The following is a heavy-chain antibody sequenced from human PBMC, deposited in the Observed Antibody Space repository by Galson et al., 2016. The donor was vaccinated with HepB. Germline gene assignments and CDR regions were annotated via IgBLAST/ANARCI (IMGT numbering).Heavy chain of an antibody. Sequence: SLRLSCAASGFTFSDHFMDWVRQAPGKGLEWVGRSRNKTRSYTTEYAASVKGKFTISRDDSKNSLYLQMNSLKIEDTAVYYCARTLIYNYDNIYNGDAFDIWGQGTMVTVSS. J-gene: IGHJ3*02. V-gene: IGHV3-72*01. CDR2: SRNKTRSYTT. CDR3: ARTLIYNYDNIYNGDAFDI. D-gene: IGHD3-9*01. CDR1: GFTFSDHF.